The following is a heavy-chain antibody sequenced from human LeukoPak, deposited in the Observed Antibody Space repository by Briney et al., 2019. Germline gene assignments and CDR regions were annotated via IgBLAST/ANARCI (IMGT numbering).Heavy chain of an antibody. V-gene: IGHV1-69*13. CDR1: GGTFNNYA. J-gene: IGHJ4*02. CDR3: ARGRESHGHYFHF. D-gene: IGHD1-26*01. Sequence: SVKVSCKASGGTFNNYAINRVRQAPGQGLEWMGGIFPLFETTNYAQGFQGRVTITADDSTSTAYMELNSLTTEDTAVYYCARGRESHGHYFHFWGQGTLVTVSS. CDR2: IFPLFETT.